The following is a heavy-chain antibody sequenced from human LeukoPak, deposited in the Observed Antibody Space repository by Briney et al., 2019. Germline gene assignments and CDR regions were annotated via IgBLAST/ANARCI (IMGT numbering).Heavy chain of an antibody. Sequence: SETLSLTCTVSGGSINNYWWSWIRQPPGKGLEWIGYIYYTGSTNYNPSLKSRVTISVDASKNQFSLKLSSVTAADTAVYYCARSCNCSGGSCYIDYWGQGTLVTVSS. CDR3: ARSCNCSGGSCYIDY. CDR1: GGSINNYW. CDR2: IYYTGST. D-gene: IGHD2-15*01. V-gene: IGHV4-59*12. J-gene: IGHJ4*02.